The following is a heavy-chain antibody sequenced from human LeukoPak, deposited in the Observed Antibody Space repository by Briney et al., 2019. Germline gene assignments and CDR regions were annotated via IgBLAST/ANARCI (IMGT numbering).Heavy chain of an antibody. Sequence: GGSLRLSCAASGFTFSNAWMSWVRQAPGKGLEWVSAISGSGGSTYYADSVKGRFTISRDNSKNTLYLQMNSLRAEDTAVYYCAKDLSWGTDYWGQGTLVTVSS. D-gene: IGHD3-16*01. CDR1: GFTFSNAW. V-gene: IGHV3-23*01. CDR2: ISGSGGST. J-gene: IGHJ4*02. CDR3: AKDLSWGTDY.